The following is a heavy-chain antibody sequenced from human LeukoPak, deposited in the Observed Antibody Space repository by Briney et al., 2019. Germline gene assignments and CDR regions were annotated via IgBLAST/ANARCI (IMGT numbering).Heavy chain of an antibody. CDR3: ARDQGIAAAGHYYYYMDV. J-gene: IGHJ6*03. CDR1: GGSISSGDYY. V-gene: IGHV4-30-4*02. D-gene: IGHD6-13*01. CDR2: IYYSGST. Sequence: SETLSLTCTVSGGSISSGDYYWSWIRQPPGKGLEWIGYIYYSGSTYYNPSLKSRVTISVDTSKDQFSLKLNSVTAADTAVYYCARDQGIAAAGHYYYYMDVWGKGTTVTVSS.